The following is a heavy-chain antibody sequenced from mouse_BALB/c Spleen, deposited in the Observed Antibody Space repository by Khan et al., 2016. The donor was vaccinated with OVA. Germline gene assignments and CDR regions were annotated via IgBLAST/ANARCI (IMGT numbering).Heavy chain of an antibody. CDR2: INPYNGDT. Sequence: EVQLQQSGPELVKPGASMKISCKASGYSFTDYTMNWVKQSHGQNLEWIGLINPYNGDTNYNQKFKGKATLTVDKSSRTAYMEFLNLTSEDSAVFYCASSGYGGFAYWGQGTLVTVSA. V-gene: IGHV1-18*01. D-gene: IGHD1-2*01. CDR1: GYSFTDYT. J-gene: IGHJ3*01. CDR3: ASSGYGGFAY.